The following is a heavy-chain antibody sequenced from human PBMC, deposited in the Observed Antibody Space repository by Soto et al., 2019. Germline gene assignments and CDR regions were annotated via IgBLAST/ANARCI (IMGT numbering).Heavy chain of an antibody. CDR2: IVPIFGTT. Sequence: QVQLVQSGAEVKKPGSSVKVSCKVSGGTFTNYAIDWVRLAPGHGLEWMVGIVPIFGTTPYTQKVKGRATIIADDSTTTSYLEMSSLRSEDTSIYYCARVDAVAGLYTCHGLDVWGQGTAVTVSS. V-gene: IGHV1-69*12. CDR3: ARVDAVAGLYTCHGLDV. D-gene: IGHD6-19*01. CDR1: GGTFTNYA. J-gene: IGHJ6*02.